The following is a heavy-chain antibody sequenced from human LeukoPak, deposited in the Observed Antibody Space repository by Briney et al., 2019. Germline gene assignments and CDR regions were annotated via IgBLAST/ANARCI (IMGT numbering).Heavy chain of an antibody. CDR3: AREVDTAMTRFDY. D-gene: IGHD5-18*01. Sequence: SVKVSCKASGGTFSSYTISWVRQAPGQGLEWMGRIIPILGIANYAQKFQGRVTITADKSTSTAYMELSSLRSEDTAVYYCAREVDTAMTRFDYWGQGTLVTVSS. V-gene: IGHV1-69*04. CDR2: IIPILGIA. J-gene: IGHJ4*02. CDR1: GGTFSSYT.